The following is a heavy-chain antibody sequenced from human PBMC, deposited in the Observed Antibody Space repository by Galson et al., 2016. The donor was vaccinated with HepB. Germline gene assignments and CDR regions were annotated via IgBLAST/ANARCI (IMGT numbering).Heavy chain of an antibody. CDR1: GFTFSSCG. CDR3: AREFKIAAPGVLDY. V-gene: IGHV3-33*01. Sequence: SLRLSCAASGFTFSSCGMHWVRQAPGKGLEWVAVIWYDGSNKYYGDSVKGRFTISRDNSKNTLYLQMNSLRAEDTAVYYCAREFKIAAPGVLDYWGQGTLVTVSS. CDR2: IWYDGSNK. D-gene: IGHD6-13*01. J-gene: IGHJ4*02.